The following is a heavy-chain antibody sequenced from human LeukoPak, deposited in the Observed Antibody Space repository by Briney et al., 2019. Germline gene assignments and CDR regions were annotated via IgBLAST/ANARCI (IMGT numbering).Heavy chain of an antibody. CDR3: AKVSGPYFFDH. Sequence: GGSLRLSCAASGFTFSSYAMSWVRQAPGKGLEWVSAISGSGGSTYYADSVKGRFTISRDNAKDSLYLQMNSLGPEDTALYYCAKVSGPYFFDHWGQGTLVTVSS. D-gene: IGHD6-19*01. CDR2: ISGSGGST. V-gene: IGHV3-23*01. J-gene: IGHJ4*02. CDR1: GFTFSSYA.